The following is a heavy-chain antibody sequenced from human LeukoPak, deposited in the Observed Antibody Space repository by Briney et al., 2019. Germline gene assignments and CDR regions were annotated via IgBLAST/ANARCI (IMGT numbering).Heavy chain of an antibody. CDR2: TSSDLNVK. V-gene: IGHV3-30-3*01. CDR1: GFTFRNYV. Sequence: GGSLGLSCAASGFTFRNYVIHWVRQAPGKGLEWVAVTSSDLNVKLHADSVKGRFTISRDNSRSTLYLQMNSLRPEDTAIYYCAGEGYYGSGSPPSLYFDYWGQGTLVTVSS. D-gene: IGHD3-10*01. CDR3: AGEGYYGSGSPPSLYFDY. J-gene: IGHJ4*02.